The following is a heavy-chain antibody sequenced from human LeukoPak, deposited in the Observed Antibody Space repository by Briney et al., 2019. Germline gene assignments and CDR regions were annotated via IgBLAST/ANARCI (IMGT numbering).Heavy chain of an antibody. D-gene: IGHD2-2*01. CDR1: GGSISSSSDF. CDR2: IYRSGST. Sequence: SETLSLTCTVSGGSISSSSDFWGWIRQPRGKGLEWIGTIYRSGSTYYNPSLRSRVTITVDTSKNQFFLKLNSVTAADTAVYYCARLPVIPAARSRSYFDYWGQGTLVTVSS. V-gene: IGHV4-39*01. CDR3: ARLPVIPAARSRSYFDY. J-gene: IGHJ4*02.